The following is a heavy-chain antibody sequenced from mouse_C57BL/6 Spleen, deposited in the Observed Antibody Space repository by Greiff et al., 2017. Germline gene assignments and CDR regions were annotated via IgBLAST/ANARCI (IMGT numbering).Heavy chain of an antibody. Sequence: VQLQQSVAELVRPGASVKLSCTASGFNFKNTYMHWVKQRPDQGLEWIGRIDPANGNTKDAPKFQGKATITADTSSNTAYLQLSRLTSEDTAIYYGAGSGGTMDYWGQGSTLSVSS. CDR3: AGSGGTMDY. J-gene: IGHJ2*01. CDR2: IDPANGNT. CDR1: GFNFKNTY. V-gene: IGHV14-3*01. D-gene: IGHD3-3*01.